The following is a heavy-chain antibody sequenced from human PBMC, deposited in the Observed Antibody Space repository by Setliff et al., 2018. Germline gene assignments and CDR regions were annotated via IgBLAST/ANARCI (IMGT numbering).Heavy chain of an antibody. J-gene: IGHJ6*03. Sequence: GESLKISCKAAGYSFTKYWIGWVRQMPGRGLEWMGIIDPADSDTTYSPSFQGQVTISADKSIGTAYLQWSSLKASDTAIYYCTRRGWGSSSGDCYSPKGCYYYYMDVWGKGTTVTVSS. CDR1: GYSFTKYW. CDR2: IDPADSDT. V-gene: IGHV5-51*01. D-gene: IGHD2-21*02. CDR3: TRRGWGSSSGDCYSPKGCYYYYMDV.